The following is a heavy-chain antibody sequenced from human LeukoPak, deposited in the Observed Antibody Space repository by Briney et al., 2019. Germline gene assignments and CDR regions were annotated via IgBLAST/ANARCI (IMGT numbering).Heavy chain of an antibody. D-gene: IGHD2-2*01. Sequence: GASVKVSCKASGYTFTGYYMHWVRQAPGQGLEWMGCINPNGGGTNYAQKFQGRVTMTRDTSINTAYMELRSLRSDDTAVYHCARDVKYCSSSNCYGKDAFDIWGQGTMVTVSS. J-gene: IGHJ3*02. CDR2: INPNGGGT. CDR3: ARDVKYCSSSNCYGKDAFDI. V-gene: IGHV1-2*02. CDR1: GYTFTGYY.